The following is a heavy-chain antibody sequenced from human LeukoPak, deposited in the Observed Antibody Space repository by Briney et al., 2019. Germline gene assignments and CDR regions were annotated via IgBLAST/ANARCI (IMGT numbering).Heavy chain of an antibody. CDR3: ARHRGASSGDAFDI. V-gene: IGHV5-51*01. Sequence: GESLEISFQGSGYRFTTYWIGWVRQMPGKGLEWMGIIYPGDSDTRYSPSFQGQVTISADKSISTAYLQWSSLKASDTAMYYCARHRGASSGDAFDIWGQGTMVTVSS. CDR2: IYPGDSDT. J-gene: IGHJ3*02. D-gene: IGHD6-25*01. CDR1: GYRFTTYW.